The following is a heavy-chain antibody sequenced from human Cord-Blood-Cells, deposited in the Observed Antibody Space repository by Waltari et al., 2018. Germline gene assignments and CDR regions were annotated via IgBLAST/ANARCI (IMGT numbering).Heavy chain of an antibody. D-gene: IGHD3-22*01. CDR2: INPNSGGT. CDR3: ARDPTYYYDSSGYSFDY. J-gene: IGHJ4*02. V-gene: IGHV1-2*02. CDR1: GYTFTGYY. Sequence: QVQLVQSGAEVKKPGASVKVSCKASGYTFTGYYMHWVRQAPGQGLEWMGWINPNSGGTNDAQKFQGRVTMTRDTSISTAYMELSRLRSDDTAVYYCARDPTYYYDSSGYSFDYWGQGTLVTVSS.